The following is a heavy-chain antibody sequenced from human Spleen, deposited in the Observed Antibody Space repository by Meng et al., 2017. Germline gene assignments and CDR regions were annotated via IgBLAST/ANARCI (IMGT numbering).Heavy chain of an antibody. D-gene: IGHD3-22*01. CDR1: GGSISISTW. J-gene: IGHJ4*02. Sequence: QGPLQGPGPGLWQPSGTLSLTGGLSGGSISISTWWTWVRQPPGKGLEWIGEIYHSGSTNYSPSLKSRVTLSVDKSKNQFSLKLRSVTAADTAVYYCARLILDSSGYYYIMDYWGQGTLVTVSS. CDR2: IYHSGST. V-gene: IGHV4-4*02. CDR3: ARLILDSSGYYYIMDY.